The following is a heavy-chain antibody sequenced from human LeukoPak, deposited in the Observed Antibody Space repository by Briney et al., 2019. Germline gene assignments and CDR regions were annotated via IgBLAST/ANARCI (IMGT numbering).Heavy chain of an antibody. CDR1: GFTFSIYS. Sequence: GGSLRLSCAASGFTFSIYSMNWVRQAPGKGLEWVSSISSSNSYIYYADSVKGRFTISRDNAKNTLYLQMNSLRAEDTAVYYCAKDHGDIVVVPAAEQIDYWGQGTLVTVSS. CDR3: AKDHGDIVVVPAAEQIDY. D-gene: IGHD2-2*01. J-gene: IGHJ4*02. V-gene: IGHV3-21*01. CDR2: ISSSNSYI.